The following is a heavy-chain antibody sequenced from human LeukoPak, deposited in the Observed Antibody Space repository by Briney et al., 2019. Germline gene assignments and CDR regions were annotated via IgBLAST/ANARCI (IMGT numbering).Heavy chain of an antibody. CDR2: ISGSGGNT. V-gene: IGHV3-23*01. Sequence: GGSLRLSCAASGFTFSSYAMSWVRQAPGKGLEWVSAISGSGGNTYYADSVKGRFTISRDNSKNTLYLQMNSLRAEDTAVYYCAKDPYYDFWSAYTDWFDPWGQGTLVTVSS. D-gene: IGHD3-3*01. CDR1: GFTFSSYA. J-gene: IGHJ5*02. CDR3: AKDPYYDFWSAYTDWFDP.